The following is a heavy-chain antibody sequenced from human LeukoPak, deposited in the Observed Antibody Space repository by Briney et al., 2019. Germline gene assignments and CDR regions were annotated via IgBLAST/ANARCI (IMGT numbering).Heavy chain of an antibody. CDR2: INHSGST. CDR3: ATYYYDTNSIGRADAFDI. Sequence: PSETLSLTCAVYGWSFSGYYWSWLRQPPGKGLEWIGEINHSGSTNYNPSLKSRVTISVDTSKNQFSLKLSSVTAADTAVYYCATYYYDTNSIGRADAFDIWGQGTMVTVSS. CDR1: GWSFSGYY. D-gene: IGHD3-22*01. J-gene: IGHJ3*02. V-gene: IGHV4-34*01.